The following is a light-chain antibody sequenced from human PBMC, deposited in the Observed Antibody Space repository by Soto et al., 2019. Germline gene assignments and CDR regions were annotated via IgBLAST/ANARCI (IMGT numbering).Light chain of an antibody. J-gene: IGKJ4*01. V-gene: IGKV1-9*01. CDR3: QQLNKYTST. Sequence: IQLTQSPSSLSASVGDRVNITCRASPGISSYLGWYQKKTGKDPKLLIYGASTLQSGVPSRFSGIVSGTDFTLTISRLQPEDCATYDCQQLNKYTSTVGGWTQVDIK. CDR2: GAS. CDR1: PGISSY.